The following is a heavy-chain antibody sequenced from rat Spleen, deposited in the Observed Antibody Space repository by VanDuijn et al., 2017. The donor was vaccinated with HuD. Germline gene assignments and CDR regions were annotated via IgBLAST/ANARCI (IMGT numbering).Heavy chain of an antibody. D-gene: IGHD1-10*01. V-gene: IGHV5-22*01. CDR1: GFTFSNYD. J-gene: IGHJ3*01. CDR3: TTENYWFAY. Sequence: EVQLVESGGGLVQPGRSMKLSCAVSGFTFSNYDMAWVRQAPTKGPEWVASISFDGSTTYYRDSVRGRFTISREDTKSTLYLQMNSLRSEDTATYYCTTENYWFAYWGQGTLVTVSS. CDR2: ISFDGSTT.